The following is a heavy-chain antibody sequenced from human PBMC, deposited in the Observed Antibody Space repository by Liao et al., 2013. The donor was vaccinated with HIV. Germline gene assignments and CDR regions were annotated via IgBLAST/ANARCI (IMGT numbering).Heavy chain of an antibody. V-gene: IGHV4-4*07. CDR2: IYSSGST. J-gene: IGHJ4*02. CDR3: ARGTMGANDHYFEY. CDR1: GDSISYFY. D-gene: IGHD4/OR15-4a*01. Sequence: QVQLQESGPGLVKPSETLSLTCTVFGDSISYFYWSWVRQPAGKGLEWLGRIYSSGSTNYNSSLKSRVTMSVDTSKNQFSLSLTSVTAADTAVYYCARGTMGANDHYFEYWGQGALVTVSS.